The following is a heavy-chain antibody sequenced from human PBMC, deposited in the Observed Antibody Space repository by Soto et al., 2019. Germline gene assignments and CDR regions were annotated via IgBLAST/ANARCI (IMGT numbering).Heavy chain of an antibody. CDR3: AREKMYYYGSGSYYPDFGMDV. D-gene: IGHD3-10*01. Sequence: QVQLVESGGGVVQPGRSLRLSCAASGFTFSSYAMHWVRQAPGKGLEWVAVISYDGSNKYYADSVKGRFTISRDNSKNTVYLQMTSLRAEDTAVYYCAREKMYYYGSGSYYPDFGMDVWGQGTTVTVSS. CDR1: GFTFSSYA. J-gene: IGHJ6*02. V-gene: IGHV3-30-3*01. CDR2: ISYDGSNK.